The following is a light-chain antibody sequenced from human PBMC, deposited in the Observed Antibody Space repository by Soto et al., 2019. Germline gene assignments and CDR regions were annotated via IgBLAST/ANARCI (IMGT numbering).Light chain of an antibody. CDR3: CSYAGSYTLV. CDR1: SSDVGGYNY. J-gene: IGLJ1*01. Sequence: QSALTQPRSVSGSPGQSVTSSCTGTSSDVGGYNYVFWYQQHPGKAPKLMIYDVNKRPSGVPDRFSGSKSGNTASLTISGLQAEDEADYYCCSYAGSYTLVFGTGTKVTVL. V-gene: IGLV2-11*01. CDR2: DVN.